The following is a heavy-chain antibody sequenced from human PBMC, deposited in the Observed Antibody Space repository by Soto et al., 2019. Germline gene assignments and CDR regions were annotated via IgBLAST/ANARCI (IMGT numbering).Heavy chain of an antibody. CDR3: ARTAVGYGSGSYYMSNDAFDI. CDR2: IDWDDDK. D-gene: IGHD3-10*01. V-gene: IGHV2-70*11. Sequence: SGPTLVNPTQTLTLTCTFSGFSLSTSGMCVSWIRQPPGKAMEWLARIDWDDDKYYSTSLKTRLTISKDTSKNQVVLTMTNMDPVDTATYYCARTAVGYGSGSYYMSNDAFDIWGQGTMVTVSS. CDR1: GFSLSTSGMC. J-gene: IGHJ3*02.